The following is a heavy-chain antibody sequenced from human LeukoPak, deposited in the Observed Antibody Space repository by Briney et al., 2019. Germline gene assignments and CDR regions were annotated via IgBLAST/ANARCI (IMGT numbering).Heavy chain of an antibody. CDR2: ISYDGSNK. CDR1: GFTFSSYW. D-gene: IGHD3-16*01. CDR3: VRGGVDY. J-gene: IGHJ4*02. V-gene: IGHV3-30-3*01. Sequence: GGSLRLSCAASGFTFSSYWMSWVRQAPGKGLEWVAVISYDGSNKYYADSVKGRFTISRDNAKNTLYLQMNSLRAEDTAVYYCVRGGVDYWGQGTLVTVSS.